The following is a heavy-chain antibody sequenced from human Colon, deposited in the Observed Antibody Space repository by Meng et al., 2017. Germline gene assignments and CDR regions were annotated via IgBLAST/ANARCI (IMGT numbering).Heavy chain of an antibody. CDR3: AVGPWELDY. CDR1: VGSVSSGSHY. Sequence: QVEVEVSGPVLVSDTETLSLTSMCPVGSVSSGSHYWSWIRQPPGKGLEFIEYVDYYWNINSNPSLNSRATVSIDTSKTQFSLKVTSVTAADTAVYYCAVGPWELDYWGQGILVTVSS. J-gene: IGHJ4*02. V-gene: IGHV4-61*01. CDR2: VDYYWNI. D-gene: IGHD1-26*01.